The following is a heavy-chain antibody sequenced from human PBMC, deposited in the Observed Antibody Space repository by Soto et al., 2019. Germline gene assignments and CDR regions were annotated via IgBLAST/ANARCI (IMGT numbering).Heavy chain of an antibody. V-gene: IGHV1-69*08. CDR3: AREEYYYGSGAFFDY. J-gene: IGHJ4*02. CDR2: IIPILGIA. Sequence: QVQLVQSGAEVKKPGSSVKVSCKASGGTFSSYTISWVRQAPGQGLEWMGWIIPILGIANYAQKFQGRVTITADKSTSTAYMELSSLRSEDTAVYYCAREEYYYGSGAFFDYWGQGTRVTVSS. D-gene: IGHD3-10*01. CDR1: GGTFSSYT.